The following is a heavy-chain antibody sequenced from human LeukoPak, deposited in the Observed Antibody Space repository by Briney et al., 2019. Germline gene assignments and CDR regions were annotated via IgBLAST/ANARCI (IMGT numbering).Heavy chain of an antibody. Sequence: GGSLRLSCAASGFTFSSYAMHWVRQAPSKGLEWVAVISYDGSNKYYADSVKGRFTISRDNSKNTLYLQMNSLRAEDTAVYYCAKFGYFDSTASFQRPTDFDYWGQGTLVTVSS. CDR1: GFTFSSYA. CDR2: ISYDGSNK. D-gene: IGHD2/OR15-2a*01. V-gene: IGHV3-30-3*02. CDR3: AKFGYFDSTASFQRPTDFDY. J-gene: IGHJ4*02.